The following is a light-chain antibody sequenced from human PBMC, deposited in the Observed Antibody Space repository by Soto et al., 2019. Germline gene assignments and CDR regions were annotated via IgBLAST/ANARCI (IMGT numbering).Light chain of an antibody. CDR3: SSYTSSSTLLYV. CDR1: SSDVGAYNY. V-gene: IGLV2-14*01. CDR2: EVS. J-gene: IGLJ1*01. Sequence: QSALTQPASVSGSPGQSITISCTGTSSDVGAYNYVSWYQHHPGKAPKFMIYEVSNRPSGVSNRFSGSKSGNTASLTISGLQAEDEADYYCSSYTSSSTLLYVFGTGTKVTV.